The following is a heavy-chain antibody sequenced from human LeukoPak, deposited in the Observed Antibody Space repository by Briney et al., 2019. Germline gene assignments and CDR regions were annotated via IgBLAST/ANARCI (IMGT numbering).Heavy chain of an antibody. CDR1: GGSISSYY. J-gene: IGHJ5*02. D-gene: IGHD3-3*01. Sequence: SETLSLTCTASGGSISSYYWSWIRQPPGKGLEWIGSIYYSGSTYYNPSLKSRVTISVDTSKNQFSLKLSSVTAADTAVYYCARDLGVNWFDPWGQGTLVTVSS. CDR2: IYYSGST. V-gene: IGHV4-59*12. CDR3: ARDLGVNWFDP.